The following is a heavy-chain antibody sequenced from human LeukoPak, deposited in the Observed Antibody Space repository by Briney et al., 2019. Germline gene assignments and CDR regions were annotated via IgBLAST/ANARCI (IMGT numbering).Heavy chain of an antibody. Sequence: SETLSVTSTLSVGSISNNYRSWVRPTPGKRLEWRGFVYYTGATNYNPSLESRVTISLGSSRNQFSLNLSSVIAADTAVYYCARCGYSYATGYYFDYWGQGTLVTVSS. V-gene: IGHV4-59*01. CDR1: VGSISNNY. CDR3: ARCGYSYATGYYFDY. CDR2: VYYTGAT. J-gene: IGHJ4*02. D-gene: IGHD5-18*01.